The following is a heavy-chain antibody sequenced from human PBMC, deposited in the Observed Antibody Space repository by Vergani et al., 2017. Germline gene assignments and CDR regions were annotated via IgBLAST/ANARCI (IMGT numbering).Heavy chain of an antibody. J-gene: IGHJ4*02. V-gene: IGHV1-2*04. Sequence: VQLVESGGGLVQPGGSLRLSCSASGFTFSSYAMHWVRQAPGQGLEWMGWINPNSGGTNYAQKFQGWVTMTRDTSISTAYMELSRLRSDDTAVYYCAREAVAGYYFDYWGQGTLVTVSS. CDR2: INPNSGGT. D-gene: IGHD6-19*01. CDR1: GFTFSSYA. CDR3: AREAVAGYYFDY.